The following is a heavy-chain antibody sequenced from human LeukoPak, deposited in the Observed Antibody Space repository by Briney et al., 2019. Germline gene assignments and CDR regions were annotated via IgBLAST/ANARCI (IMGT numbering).Heavy chain of an antibody. V-gene: IGHV4-38-2*02. J-gene: IGHJ4*02. D-gene: IGHD3-10*01. CDR3: ARASYGSGSYKY. Sequence: SETLSLTCTVSGYSISSGYYWGWIRQPPGKGLEWIGSIYHSGSTYYNPSLKSRVTISVDTSKNQFSLKLSSVTAADTAVYYCARASYGSGSYKYWGQGTLVTVSS. CDR2: IYHSGST. CDR1: GYSISSGYY.